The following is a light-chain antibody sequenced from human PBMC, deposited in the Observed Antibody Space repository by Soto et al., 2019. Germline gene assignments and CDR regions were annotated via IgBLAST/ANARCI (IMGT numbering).Light chain of an antibody. J-gene: IGKJ1*01. CDR3: QQYNNWPRT. V-gene: IGKV3-15*01. CDR1: QGVSIL. Sequence: EIVMTQSPATLSVSPGERATLSCRASQGVSILLAWYQQKPGQAPRLLIHGATTRATGIPARFSGSGSGTEFTLTISSLQSEDFAVYYSQQYNNWPRTFGQGTKVDIK. CDR2: GAT.